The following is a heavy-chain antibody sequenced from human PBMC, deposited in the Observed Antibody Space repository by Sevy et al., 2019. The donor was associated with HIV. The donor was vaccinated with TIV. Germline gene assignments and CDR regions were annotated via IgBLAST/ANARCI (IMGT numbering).Heavy chain of an antibody. D-gene: IGHD2-15*01. CDR3: ARVVAYCTGGSCFPGYYYXXDX. CDR1: GXXFSSYN. Sequence: GGSLRLSCAASGXXFSSYNMNWVRXAPGKGLEWVSSIGSSSSYIDYTDSVKGRFTVSRDNAKNSLYLQMNSLRAEDTAVYYCARVVAYCTGGSCFPGYYYXXDXWGQGTTVTVSS. V-gene: IGHV3-21*01. J-gene: IGHJ6*02. CDR2: IGSSSSYI.